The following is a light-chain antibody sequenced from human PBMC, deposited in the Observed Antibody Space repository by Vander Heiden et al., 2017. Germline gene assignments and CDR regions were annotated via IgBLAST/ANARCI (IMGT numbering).Light chain of an antibody. J-gene: IGKJ1*01. V-gene: IGKV2-28*01. CDR2: LGS. CDR3: MQDLQTPRT. CDR1: QSLLHSNGYNY. Sequence: DIVVTQSPLSLPVTPGEPPSIPYRPRQSLLHSNGYNYLDWYLQKPGQSPQLLIYLGSNRASGVPDRFSGSGSGTDFTLKISRVEAEDVGVYYCMQDLQTPRTFGQGTKVEIK.